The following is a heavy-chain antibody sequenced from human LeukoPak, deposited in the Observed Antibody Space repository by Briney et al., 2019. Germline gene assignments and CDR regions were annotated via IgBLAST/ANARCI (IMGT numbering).Heavy chain of an antibody. CDR3: AKAGSGSYSPFDY. Sequence: GGSLRLSCAASGLTFSSYAMSWVRQAPGKGLEWVSAISGSGGSTYYADSVKGRFTISRDNSKNTLYLQMNSLRAEDTAVYYCAKAGSGSYSPFDYWGQGTLVTVSS. V-gene: IGHV3-23*01. D-gene: IGHD1-26*01. CDR1: GLTFSSYA. J-gene: IGHJ4*02. CDR2: ISGSGGST.